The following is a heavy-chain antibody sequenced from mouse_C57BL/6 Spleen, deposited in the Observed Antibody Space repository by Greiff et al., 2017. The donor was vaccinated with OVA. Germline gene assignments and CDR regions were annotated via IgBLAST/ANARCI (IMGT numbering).Heavy chain of an antibody. CDR2: IDPEDGDT. J-gene: IGHJ2*01. Sequence: EVQLQQSGAELVRPGASVKLSCTASGFNIKDYYMHWVKQRPEQGLEWIGRIDPEDGDTEYAPKFQGKATMTADTSSNTAYLQLSSLTSEDTAVYYCTTSYGSSSYFDYWGQGTTLTVSS. CDR1: GFNIKDYY. D-gene: IGHD1-1*01. CDR3: TTSYGSSSYFDY. V-gene: IGHV14-1*01.